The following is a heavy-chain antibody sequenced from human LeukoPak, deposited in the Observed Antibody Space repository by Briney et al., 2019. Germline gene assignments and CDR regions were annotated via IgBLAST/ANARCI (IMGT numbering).Heavy chain of an antibody. CDR3: ATVFLGYYDSSGYYYFDY. V-gene: IGHV1-24*01. Sequence: ASVRVSCKVSGYTLTELSMHWVRQAPGKGLEWMGGFDPEDGETIYAQKFQGRVTMTEDTSTDTAYMELSSLRSEDTAVYYCATVFLGYYDSSGYYYFDYWGQGTLVTVSS. D-gene: IGHD3-22*01. J-gene: IGHJ4*02. CDR2: FDPEDGET. CDR1: GYTLTELS.